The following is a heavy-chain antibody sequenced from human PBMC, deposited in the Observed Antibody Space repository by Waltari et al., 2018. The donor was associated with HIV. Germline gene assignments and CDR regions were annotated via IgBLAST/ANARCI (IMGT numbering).Heavy chain of an antibody. CDR3: ARDRPRGAALFYYGMDV. J-gene: IGHJ6*02. V-gene: IGHV3-11*01. CDR1: GFTFSDYY. D-gene: IGHD6-13*01. Sequence: QVHLVESGGGLVKPGGSLRLSCAASGFTFSDYYMPWIRQAPGKGLEWVSYITGSGNTIDYGDSVKGRFTISRDNAKNSLFLQMNSLRAEDTAVYYCARDRPRGAALFYYGMDVWGQGTTVTVSS. CDR2: ITGSGNTI.